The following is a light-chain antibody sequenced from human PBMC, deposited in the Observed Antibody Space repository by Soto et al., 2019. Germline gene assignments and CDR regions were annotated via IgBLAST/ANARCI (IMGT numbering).Light chain of an antibody. CDR2: AAS. CDR3: QHYNSYSEA. J-gene: IGKJ1*01. CDR1: QGISSW. Sequence: DIQMTQSPSSVSASVGDRVTMTCRASQGISSWLVWYQQKPGKAPKLLIYAASSLQSGVPSRFSGSGSGTDFTLTISGLQPEDLVTYYCQHYNSYSEAFGQGTKVDIK. V-gene: IGKV1D-16*01.